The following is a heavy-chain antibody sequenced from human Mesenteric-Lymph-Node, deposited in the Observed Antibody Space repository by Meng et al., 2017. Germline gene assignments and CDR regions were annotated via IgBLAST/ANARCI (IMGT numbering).Heavy chain of an antibody. CDR3: ARDATNPVSSGYFIFDY. D-gene: IGHD3-22*01. CDR1: GYTFTGYY. V-gene: IGHV1-46*01. CDR2: INPSGGST. J-gene: IGHJ4*02. Sequence: ASVKVSCKASGYTFTGYYMHWVRQAPGQGLEWMGIINPSGGSTSYAQKFQGRVTMTRDTSTSTVYMELSSLRSEDTAVYYCARDATNPVSSGYFIFDYWGQGTLVTVSS.